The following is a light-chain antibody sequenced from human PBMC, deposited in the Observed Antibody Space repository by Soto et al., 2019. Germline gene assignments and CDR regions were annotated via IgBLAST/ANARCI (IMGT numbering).Light chain of an antibody. Sequence: QSVLTQPPSASGSPGQSVAISCTGTTGDIGNYNFVSWYQQHPGKAPKLLIFEVNKRPSGVPDRFSGSKSGNTASLTVSGLQAEDEAEYYCSSHGGDSPDVFGTGTKLTVL. V-gene: IGLV2-8*01. CDR1: TGDIGNYNF. J-gene: IGLJ1*01. CDR3: SSHGGDSPDV. CDR2: EVN.